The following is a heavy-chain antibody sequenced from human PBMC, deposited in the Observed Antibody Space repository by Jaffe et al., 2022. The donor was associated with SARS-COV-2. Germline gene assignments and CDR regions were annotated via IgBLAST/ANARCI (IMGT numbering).Heavy chain of an antibody. CDR1: GYTFTSYY. V-gene: IGHV1-46*04. J-gene: IGHJ5*02. Sequence: QVQLVQSGAEVKKPGASVKVSCKASGYTFTSYYMHWVRQAPGQGLEWMGIINPSGGSTSYAQKLQGRVTMTRDTSTSTVYMELSSLRSEDTAVYYCARGRETGYCSGGSCLRNWFDPWGQGTLVTVSS. CDR2: INPSGGST. D-gene: IGHD2-15*01. CDR3: ARGRETGYCSGGSCLRNWFDP.